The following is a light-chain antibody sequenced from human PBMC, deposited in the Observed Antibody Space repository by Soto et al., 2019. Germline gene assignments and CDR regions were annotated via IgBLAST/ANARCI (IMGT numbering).Light chain of an antibody. V-gene: IGKV2-30*02. J-gene: IGKJ2*01. CDR3: LQQTHWPYT. Sequence: DVVLTQSPLSLPVTLGQPASISCSSSQRIQHRDGNTYLSWFQQRPGQSLRRLIYKISNRDSGVPERFSGSGSGTDFTLEISSVEAEDVGVYFCLQQTHWPYTFGQGTKLEI. CDR1: QRIQHRDGNTY. CDR2: KIS.